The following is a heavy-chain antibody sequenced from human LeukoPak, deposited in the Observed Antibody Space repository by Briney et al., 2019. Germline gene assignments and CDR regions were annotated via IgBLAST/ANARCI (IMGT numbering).Heavy chain of an antibody. CDR3: ARDFDY. V-gene: IGHV4-59*01. CDR1: GGSISSYY. Sequence: PSETLSLTCTVSGGSISSYYWSWIRQPPGKGLEWIGYIYYSGSTYYNPSLKSRVTISVDTSKNQFSLKLSSVTAADTAVYYCARDFDYWGQGTLVTVSS. CDR2: IYYSGST. J-gene: IGHJ4*02.